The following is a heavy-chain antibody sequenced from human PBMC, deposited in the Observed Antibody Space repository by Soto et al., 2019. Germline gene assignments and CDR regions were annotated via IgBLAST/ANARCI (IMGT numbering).Heavy chain of an antibody. D-gene: IGHD2-15*01. CDR3: ACSRRPARLGPKGAIDY. Sequence: LRLSCATSGFTFSNYWMHWVRQVPGRGLVWVSRIDTDGSTTSYADFAKGRFTISRDNAKSTLSLQMNSLRAEDTAIYYCACSRRPARLGPKGAIDYWGQGTRVTVSA. CDR1: GFTFSNYW. J-gene: IGHJ4*02. V-gene: IGHV3-74*01. CDR2: IDTDGSTT.